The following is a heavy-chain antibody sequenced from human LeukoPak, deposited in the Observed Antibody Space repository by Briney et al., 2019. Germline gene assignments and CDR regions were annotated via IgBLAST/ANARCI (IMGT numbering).Heavy chain of an antibody. J-gene: IGHJ4*02. V-gene: IGHV1-46*01. Sequence: ASVKVSCKASGYTFTSYYMHWVRQAPGQGLEWMGIINPSGGSTSYAQKFQGRVTMTRDTSTSTVYMELSSLRSEDTAVYYCARGGYDFWSGGSCYHDYFDYWGQGTLVTVSS. D-gene: IGHD2-15*01. CDR2: INPSGGST. CDR3: ARGGYDFWSGGSCYHDYFDY. CDR1: GYTFTSYY.